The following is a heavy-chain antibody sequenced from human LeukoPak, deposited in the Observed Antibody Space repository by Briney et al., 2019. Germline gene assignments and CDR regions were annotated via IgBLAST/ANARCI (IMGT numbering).Heavy chain of an antibody. D-gene: IGHD3-3*01. CDR2: INPNSGGT. CDR3: AVWNGYHDFWSGPFDY. V-gene: IGHV1-2*02. J-gene: IGHJ4*02. CDR1: GYTFTGYY. Sequence: GASVKVSCKASGYTFTGYYMHWVRQAPGQGLEWMGWINPNSGGTNYAQKFQGRVTMTRDTSISTAYMELSRLRSDDTAVYYCAVWNGYHDFWSGPFDYWGQGTRVSVSS.